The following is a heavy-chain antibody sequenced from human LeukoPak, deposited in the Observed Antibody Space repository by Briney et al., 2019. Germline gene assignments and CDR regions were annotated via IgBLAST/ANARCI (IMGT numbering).Heavy chain of an antibody. CDR3: ARVALWFGEEVLS. J-gene: IGHJ4*02. CDR1: GGSFSGYY. D-gene: IGHD3-10*01. Sequence: SETLSLTCAVYGGSFSGYYWSWIRQPPGKGLEWIGEINHSGSTNYNPSLKSRVTISVDTSKNQFSLKLSSVTAADTAVYYCARVALWFGEEVLSWGQGTLVTVSS. CDR2: INHSGST. V-gene: IGHV4-34*01.